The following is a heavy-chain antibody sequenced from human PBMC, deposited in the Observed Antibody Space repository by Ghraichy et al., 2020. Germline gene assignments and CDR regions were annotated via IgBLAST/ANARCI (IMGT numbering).Heavy chain of an antibody. D-gene: IGHD4-17*01. V-gene: IGHV3-21*01. CDR2: IRSSSSYI. CDR1: GFTFSSYS. J-gene: IGHJ4*02. Sequence: GGSLRLSCAASGFTFSSYSMNWVRQAPGKGLEWVSSIRSSSSYIYYADSVKGRFTISRDNANNSLYLQMNSPRAEDTAVYYCVPYGDYVSLDYWGQGTLVTVSS. CDR3: VPYGDYVSLDY.